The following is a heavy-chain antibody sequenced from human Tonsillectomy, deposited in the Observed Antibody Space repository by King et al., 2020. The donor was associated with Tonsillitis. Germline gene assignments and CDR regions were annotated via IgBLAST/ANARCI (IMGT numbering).Heavy chain of an antibody. CDR3: TRETLGGKLSTVGPCFDY. Sequence: VQLVESGGGLVQPGRSLRLSCTASGFTFGDYAMSWFRQAPGKGLEWVGFIRSKAYGGTTEYAASVKGRFTISRDDSKSIAYLQMNSLKTEETAVYYCTRETLGGKLSTVGPCFDYWGQGTLVTVSS. J-gene: IGHJ4*02. V-gene: IGHV3-49*03. D-gene: IGHD1-26*01. CDR2: IRSKAYGGTT. CDR1: GFTFGDYA.